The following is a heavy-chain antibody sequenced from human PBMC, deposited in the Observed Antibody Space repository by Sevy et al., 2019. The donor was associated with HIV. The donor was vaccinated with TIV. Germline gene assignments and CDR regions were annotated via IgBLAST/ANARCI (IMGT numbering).Heavy chain of an antibody. CDR2: ISSSSSTI. CDR3: ARGHSKHCSGGSCYSMAYNWFDP. V-gene: IGHV3-48*02. Sequence: GGSLRLSCAASGFTFSSYSMNWVRQAPGKGLEWVSYISSSSSTIYYADSVKGRFTISRDNAKNSLYLQMNSLRDEDTAVYYCARGHSKHCSGGSCYSMAYNWFDPWGQGTLVTVSS. CDR1: GFTFSSYS. J-gene: IGHJ5*02. D-gene: IGHD2-15*01.